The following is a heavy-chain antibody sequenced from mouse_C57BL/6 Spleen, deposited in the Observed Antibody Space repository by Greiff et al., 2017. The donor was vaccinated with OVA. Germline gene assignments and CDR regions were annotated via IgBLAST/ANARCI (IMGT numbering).Heavy chain of an antibody. CDR2: ISYDGSN. Sequence: VQLKESGPGLVKPSQSLSLTCSVTGYSITSGYYWNWIRQFPGNKLEWMGYISYDGSNNYNPSLKNRISITRDTSKNQFFLKLNSVTTEDTATYYCARGYDYDDGYYFDYWGQGTTLTVSS. J-gene: IGHJ2*01. CDR3: ARGYDYDDGYYFDY. D-gene: IGHD2-4*01. CDR1: GYSITSGYY. V-gene: IGHV3-6*01.